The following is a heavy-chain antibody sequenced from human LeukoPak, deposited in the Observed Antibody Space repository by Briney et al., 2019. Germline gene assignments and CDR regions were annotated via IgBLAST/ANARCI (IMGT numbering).Heavy chain of an antibody. V-gene: IGHV4-4*07. Sequence: SETVSLTCTVSGGSIGSYYWSWIRQPAGKGLEWIGRIYTSGSTNYNPSLKSRVTMSVATSKNQFSLKLSSVTAADTAVYYCARDLGGSGSSHFDYWGQGTLVTVSS. CDR1: GGSIGSYY. CDR3: ARDLGGSGSSHFDY. D-gene: IGHD3-10*01. CDR2: IYTSGST. J-gene: IGHJ4*02.